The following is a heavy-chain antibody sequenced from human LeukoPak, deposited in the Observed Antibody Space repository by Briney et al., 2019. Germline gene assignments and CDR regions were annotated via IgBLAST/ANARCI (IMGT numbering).Heavy chain of an antibody. CDR2: IYTSGST. CDR3: ARGVINWFNYFDY. J-gene: IGHJ4*02. Sequence: SETLSLTCTVSGGSISGYYWSWIRQPAGKGLEWIGRIYTSGSTNYNPSLKSRVTMSVDTSKNQFSLKLSSVTAADTAVYYCARGVINWFNYFDYWGQATLVTVSS. D-gene: IGHD1-20*01. CDR1: GGSISGYY. V-gene: IGHV4-4*07.